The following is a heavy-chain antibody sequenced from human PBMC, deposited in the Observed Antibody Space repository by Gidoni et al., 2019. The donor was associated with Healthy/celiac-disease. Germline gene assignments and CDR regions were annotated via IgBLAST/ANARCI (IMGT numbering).Heavy chain of an antibody. CDR1: GFTFSSYE. V-gene: IGHV3-48*03. CDR2: ISSSGSSI. CDR3: ARGGDYDFWSGYPDY. Sequence: EVQLVESGGGLVQPGGSLRLSCAASGFTFSSYEMNWVRQAPGKGLEWVSYISSSGSSIYYADSVKGRFTISRDNAKNSLYLQMNSLRAEDTAVYYCARGGDYDFWSGYPDYWGQGTLVTVSS. D-gene: IGHD3-3*01. J-gene: IGHJ4*02.